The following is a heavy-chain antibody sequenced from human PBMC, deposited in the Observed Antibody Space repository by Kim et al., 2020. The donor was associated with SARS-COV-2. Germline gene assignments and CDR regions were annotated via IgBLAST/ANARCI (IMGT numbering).Heavy chain of an antibody. Sequence: SVKVSCKASGGTFSSYAISWVRQAPGQGLEWMGGIIPIFGTANYAQKFQGRVTITADESTSTAYMELSSLRSEDTAVYYCASGLRWERLAPPQYWGQGTLVTVSS. CDR1: GGTFSSYA. D-gene: IGHD1-26*01. CDR3: ASGLRWERLAPPQY. CDR2: IIPIFGTA. J-gene: IGHJ4*02. V-gene: IGHV1-69*13.